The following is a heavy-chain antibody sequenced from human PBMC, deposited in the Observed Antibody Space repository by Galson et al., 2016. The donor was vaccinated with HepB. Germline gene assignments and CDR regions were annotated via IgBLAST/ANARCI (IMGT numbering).Heavy chain of an antibody. J-gene: IGHJ5*01. Sequence: SLRLSCAASGFTFSSYAMSWVRQAPGKGLEWVSGLSGSGGSTYYADSVRGRSTISRDNSKNTLYLQMNSLRAEDTAVYFCAKEMVRGVFTINWFGTWGQGTTVTVSS. CDR2: LSGSGGST. CDR3: AKEMVRGVFTINWFGT. V-gene: IGHV3-23*01. D-gene: IGHD3-10*01. CDR1: GFTFSSYA.